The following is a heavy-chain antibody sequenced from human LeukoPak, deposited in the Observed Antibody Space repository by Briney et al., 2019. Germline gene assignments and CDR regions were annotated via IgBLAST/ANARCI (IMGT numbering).Heavy chain of an antibody. CDR2: INSDGSST. D-gene: IGHD4-23*01. J-gene: IGHJ4*02. V-gene: IGHV3-74*01. CDR1: GFTFTSYW. CDR3: ARDLGGNTDH. Sequence: GGSLRLSCAASGFTFTSYWMHWVRQAPGKGLVWVSHINSDGSSTYYADSVKGRFTISRDNAKNTLYLQMNSLRAEDTAVYYCARDLGGNTDHWGQGTLVTVSS.